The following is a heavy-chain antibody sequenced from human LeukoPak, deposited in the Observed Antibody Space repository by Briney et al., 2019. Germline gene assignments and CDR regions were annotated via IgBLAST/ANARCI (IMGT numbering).Heavy chain of an antibody. J-gene: IGHJ2*01. CDR1: GVSFSTSKVG. CDR3: APSTNFNDNAGWYFDL. CDR2: INWDDEK. V-gene: IGHV2-5*02. Sequence: SGPTLLKPRQTLTLTSTFSGVSFSTSKVGVAWIRQPPGKALEWLALINWDDEKRYSSSLKNRLNITTDTSKNYVVLTMNTIDPEDTATYYCAPSTNFNDNAGWYFDLWGRGTLLTVSS. D-gene: IGHD3-16*01.